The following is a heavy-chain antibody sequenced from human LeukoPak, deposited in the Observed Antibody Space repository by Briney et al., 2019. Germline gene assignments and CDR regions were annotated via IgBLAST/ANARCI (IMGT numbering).Heavy chain of an antibody. CDR1: GFTFSSYW. V-gene: IGHV3-7*01. Sequence: GGSLRLSCAASGFTFSSYWMSWVRQAPGKGLEWVANIKQDGSEKYYVDSVKGRFTISRDNAKNSLYLQMNSLRAEDTAVYYCALRSTDYGDYPRPFQHWGQGTRVTVSS. CDR3: ALRSTDYGDYPRPFQH. CDR2: IKQDGSEK. D-gene: IGHD4-17*01. J-gene: IGHJ1*01.